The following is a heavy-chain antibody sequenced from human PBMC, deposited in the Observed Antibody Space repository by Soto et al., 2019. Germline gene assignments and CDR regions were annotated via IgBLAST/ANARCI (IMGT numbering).Heavy chain of an antibody. CDR1: GFTFSNAW. Sequence: GGSLRLSCAASGFTFSNAWMSWVRQTPGKGLEWVGRIKRETDGGTTDYAAPVKGRFTISRDDSRNTLYLQMNNLKTEDTAVYYCTTAATTVTTIDYWGQGTLVTAPQ. CDR3: TTAATTVTTIDY. V-gene: IGHV3-15*01. J-gene: IGHJ4*02. D-gene: IGHD4-17*01. CDR2: IKRETDGGTT.